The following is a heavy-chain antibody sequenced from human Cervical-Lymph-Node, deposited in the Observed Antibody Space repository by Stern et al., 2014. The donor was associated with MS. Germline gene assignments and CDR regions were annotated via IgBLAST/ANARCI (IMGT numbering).Heavy chain of an antibody. CDR2: ISSGGSYI. CDR3: ARGRGGNYRYYFDY. J-gene: IGHJ4*02. V-gene: IGHV3-21*01. Sequence: VKLVQSGGGLVKPGGSLRLSCAASGFTFSSYSMNWVRQAPGKGLEWVASISSGGSYIYYADSLKGRFTISRDNAKNSLYLQMNSLRAEDTAVYYCARGRGGNYRYYFDYWGQGTLVTVSS. D-gene: IGHD4-23*01. CDR1: GFTFSSYS.